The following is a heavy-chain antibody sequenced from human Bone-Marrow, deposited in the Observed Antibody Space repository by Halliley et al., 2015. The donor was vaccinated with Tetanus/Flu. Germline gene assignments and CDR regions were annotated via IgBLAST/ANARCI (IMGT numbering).Heavy chain of an antibody. CDR1: GYSISSGYY. CDR3: ARMLNSWYFDY. D-gene: IGHD6-13*01. V-gene: IGHV4-38-2*01. J-gene: IGHJ4*02. Sequence: LRLSCAVSGYSISSGYYWGWIRQPPGKGLEWIANIYRDGSTYYNPSLNSRVTISLDTSMNQFSLKLSSATAADTAVYYCARMLNSWYFDYWGQGTLVTVSS. CDR2: IYRDGST.